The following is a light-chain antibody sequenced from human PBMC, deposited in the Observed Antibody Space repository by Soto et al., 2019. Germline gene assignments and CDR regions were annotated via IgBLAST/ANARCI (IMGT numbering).Light chain of an antibody. CDR2: TAS. Sequence: EIVVTQSPATLSVSPGEIVTLSCRASQSVRNNLAWYRQKPGQAPRLLIYTASIRATGVPATFSGSGSGTDFTLTITRLEPEDFAVYYCQHYGSSPPLTFGGGTKVDIK. CDR3: QHYGSSPPLT. CDR1: QSVRNN. V-gene: IGKV3-20*01. J-gene: IGKJ4*01.